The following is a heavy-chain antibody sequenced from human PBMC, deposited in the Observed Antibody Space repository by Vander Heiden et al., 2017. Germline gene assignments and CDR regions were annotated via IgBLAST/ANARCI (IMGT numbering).Heavy chain of an antibody. CDR1: GFTFSSYA. CDR2: ISGSGGST. J-gene: IGHJ4*02. Sequence: EVQPLESGGGLVQPGGSLRLSCAASGFTFSSYAMGWVRQAPGEGLEWVSAISGSGGSTYYADSVKGRFTISRDNSKNTLYLQMNSLRAEDTAVYYCAKKRTAVAGHFDYWGQGTLVTVSS. V-gene: IGHV3-23*01. CDR3: AKKRTAVAGHFDY. D-gene: IGHD6-19*01.